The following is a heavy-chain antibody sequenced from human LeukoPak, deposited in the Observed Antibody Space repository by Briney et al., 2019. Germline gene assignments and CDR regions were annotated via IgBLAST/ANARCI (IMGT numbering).Heavy chain of an antibody. D-gene: IGHD2-2*01. CDR3: VRVGFTTSWSNFDY. CDR1: GYTFTGYY. J-gene: IGHJ4*02. CDR2: IYPYSGDT. Sequence: ASVKVSCKASGYTFTGYYIHWVRQAPGQGLEWMGWIYPYSGDTNYAQNFQGRVTMTRDTSISTAYMELSSLMSDDTAVYYCVRVGFTTSWSNFDYWGQGTLVTVSS. V-gene: IGHV1-2*02.